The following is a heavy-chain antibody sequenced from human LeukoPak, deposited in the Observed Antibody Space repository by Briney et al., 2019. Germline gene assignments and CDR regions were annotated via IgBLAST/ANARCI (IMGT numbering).Heavy chain of an antibody. CDR3: AREPDYDILTGYSY. CDR1: GFTFSSYE. V-gene: IGHV3-48*03. D-gene: IGHD3-9*01. Sequence: QPGGSLRLSCAASGFTFSSYEMNWVRQAPGKGLEWVSYISSSGSTIYYADSVKGRFTISRDNAKNSLYLQMNSLRAEDTADYYCAREPDYDILTGYSYWGQGTLVTVSS. CDR2: ISSSGSTI. J-gene: IGHJ4*02.